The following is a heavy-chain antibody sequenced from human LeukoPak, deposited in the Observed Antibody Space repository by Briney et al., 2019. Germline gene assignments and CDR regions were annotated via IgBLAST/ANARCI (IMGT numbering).Heavy chain of an antibody. CDR3: ARDARGAAAADDAFDI. CDR2: IIPIFGTA. CDR1: GGTFSSYA. J-gene: IGHJ3*02. D-gene: IGHD6-13*01. V-gene: IGHV1-69*13. Sequence: ASVKVSCKASGGTFSSYAISWVRQAPGQGLEWMGGIIPIFGTANYAQKFQGRVTITADESTSTAYMELSSLRSEDTAVYYCARDARGAAAADDAFDIWGQGTMVTVSS.